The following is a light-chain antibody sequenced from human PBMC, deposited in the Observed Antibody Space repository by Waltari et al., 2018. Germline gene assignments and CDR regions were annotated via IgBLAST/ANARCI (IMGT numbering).Light chain of an antibody. J-gene: IGLJ3*02. CDR2: SNN. V-gene: IGLV1-44*01. CDR1: TSNIGSNI. Sequence: QSVLTQPPSASGTPGQRVTFSCFGSTSNIGSNIVSWYRHFPGTAPKLLMHSNNRRPSGVPDRFSGSKSGTAASLAISGLQSDDEATDYCATWDDSLNGVVFGGGTKLTVL. CDR3: ATWDDSLNGVV.